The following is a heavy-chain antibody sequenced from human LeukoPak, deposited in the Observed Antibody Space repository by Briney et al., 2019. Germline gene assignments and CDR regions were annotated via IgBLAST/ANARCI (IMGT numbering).Heavy chain of an antibody. Sequence: SETLSLTCSVSGGSIASSSYYWGWIRQPPGKGLEWIGSVFRTGTTYYSASLKSRVSISVDTSKNDFVLKLASVTAADTAMYFCARRVGFYGSGSLNYFDPWGQGILVSVSS. D-gene: IGHD3-10*01. CDR3: ARRVGFYGSGSLNYFDP. CDR1: GGSIASSSYY. CDR2: VFRTGTT. J-gene: IGHJ5*01. V-gene: IGHV4-39*02.